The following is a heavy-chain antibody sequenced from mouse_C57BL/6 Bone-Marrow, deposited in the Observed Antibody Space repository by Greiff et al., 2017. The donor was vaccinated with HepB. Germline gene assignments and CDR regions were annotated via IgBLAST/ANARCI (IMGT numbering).Heavy chain of an antibody. CDR2: ISDGGSYT. CDR1: GFTFSSYA. J-gene: IGHJ4*01. Sequence: EVKVEESGGGLVKPGGSLKLSCAASGFTFSSYAMSWVRQTPEKRLEWVATISDGGSYTYYPDNVKGRFTISRDNAKNNLYLQMSHLKSEDTAMYYCARRSNWAMDYWGQGTSVTVSS. V-gene: IGHV5-4*03. CDR3: ARRSNWAMDY. D-gene: IGHD2-5*01.